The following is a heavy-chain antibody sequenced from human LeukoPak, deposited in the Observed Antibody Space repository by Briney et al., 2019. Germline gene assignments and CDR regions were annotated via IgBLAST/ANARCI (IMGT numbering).Heavy chain of an antibody. CDR3: ARLVSSGWPLDN. Sequence: GESLQISCRGSGYSFTSDWIGWVRQMPGKGLEWMGIIYGGDSETRYSPSFQGQVTISADKPISTAYLQWSSLKASDTAMYYCARLVSSGWPLDNWSQGTLVTVSS. V-gene: IGHV5-51*01. D-gene: IGHD6-19*01. J-gene: IGHJ4*02. CDR2: IYGGDSET. CDR1: GYSFTSDW.